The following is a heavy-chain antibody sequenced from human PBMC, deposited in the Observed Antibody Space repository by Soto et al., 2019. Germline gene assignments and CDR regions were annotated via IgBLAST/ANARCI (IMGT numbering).Heavy chain of an antibody. CDR1: GYTFTSYA. V-gene: IGHV1-3*01. J-gene: IGHJ5*02. CDR2: INAGNGNT. Sequence: ASVKVSCKASGYTFTSYAMHWVRQAPGQRLEWMGWINAGNGNTKYSQKFQGRVTITRDTSASTAYMELSSLRSEDTAVYYCAKSQTYCSGGSCYHNWFDPWGQGTLVTV. D-gene: IGHD2-15*01. CDR3: AKSQTYCSGGSCYHNWFDP.